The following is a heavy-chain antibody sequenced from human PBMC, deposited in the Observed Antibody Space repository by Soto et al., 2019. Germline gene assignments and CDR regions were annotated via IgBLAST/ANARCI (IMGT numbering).Heavy chain of an antibody. Sequence: VGSRMDACAACGLSICRYWMHRVSKTPEKGLVWVSHINGGGSKTTYADSVKGRFTISRDNAKNTLYLHMNSLRAEDTAVYYCAGARSTAAGLFDYWGLGTLVTVSS. CDR2: INGGGSKT. D-gene: IGHD6-13*01. CDR1: GLSICRYW. J-gene: IGHJ4*02. V-gene: IGHV3-74*01. CDR3: AGARSTAAGLFDY.